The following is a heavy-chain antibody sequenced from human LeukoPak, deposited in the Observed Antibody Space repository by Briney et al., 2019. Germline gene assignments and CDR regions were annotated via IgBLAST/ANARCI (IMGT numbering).Heavy chain of an antibody. CDR3: ARVSGVDYGDSYFDY. D-gene: IGHD4-17*01. CDR1: GGSVSSGSYY. Sequence: PSETLSLTCTVSGGSVSSGSYYWSWIRQPPGKGLEWIGYIYYSGSTNYNPSLKSRVTISVDTSKNQFSLKLSSVTAADTAVYYCARVSGVDYGDSYFDYWGQGTLVTVSS. CDR2: IYYSGST. V-gene: IGHV4-61*01. J-gene: IGHJ4*02.